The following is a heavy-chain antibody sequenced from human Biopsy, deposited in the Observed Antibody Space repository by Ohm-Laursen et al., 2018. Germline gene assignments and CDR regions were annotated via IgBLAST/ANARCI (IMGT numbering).Heavy chain of an antibody. Sequence: ASVKVSCKAPGGTFSNYGVNWVRQAPGQGLEWLGYINCKTGATNYAQKFQGTVTMTRDTSISTAYLALDSLRSADTAIYYCARDPLNGHKHFDYWGQGSLVTVSS. CDR1: GGTFSNYG. CDR3: ARDPLNGHKHFDY. V-gene: IGHV1-2*02. J-gene: IGHJ4*02. CDR2: INCKTGAT. D-gene: IGHD2-8*01.